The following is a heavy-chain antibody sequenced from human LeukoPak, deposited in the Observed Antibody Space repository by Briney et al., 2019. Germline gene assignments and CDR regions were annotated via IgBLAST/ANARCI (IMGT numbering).Heavy chain of an antibody. CDR2: ISWNSGSI. D-gene: IGHD5-18*01. V-gene: IGHV3-9*01. CDR3: AKDMDTAMDISVAFDY. Sequence: GGSLRLSCAASGFTFDDYAMHWVRQAPGKGLEWVSGISWNSGSIGYADSVKGRFTISRDNAKNSLYPQMNSLRAEDTALYYCAKDMDTAMDISVAFDYWGQGTLVTVSS. CDR1: GFTFDDYA. J-gene: IGHJ4*02.